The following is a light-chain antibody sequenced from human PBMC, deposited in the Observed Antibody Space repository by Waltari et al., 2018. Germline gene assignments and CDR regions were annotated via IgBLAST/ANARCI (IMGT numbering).Light chain of an antibody. CDR1: SSDVGSYDL. CDR3: CSYAGGNAWV. CDR2: EDS. Sequence: QSALTQHASVSGSPGQSITISCTGTSSDVGSYDLVSWYQQHQGKAPKLMIYEDSERPSGFSHRFSGSKSINTASLTISGLQAEDEAHYYCCSYAGGNAWVFGGGTKVTVL. V-gene: IGLV2-23*01. J-gene: IGLJ3*02.